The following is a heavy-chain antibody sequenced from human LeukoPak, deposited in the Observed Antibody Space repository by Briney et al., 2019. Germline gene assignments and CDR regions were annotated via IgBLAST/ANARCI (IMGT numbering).Heavy chain of an antibody. D-gene: IGHD6-19*01. CDR3: AKDGGAVADPRPFDY. CDR2: ISSSSSTI. J-gene: IGHJ4*02. CDR1: GFTFSSYS. Sequence: PGGSLRLSCAASGFTFSSYSMNWVRQAPGKGLEWVSYISSSSSTIYYADSVKGRFTISRDNAKNSLYLQMNSLRAEDTAVYYCAKDGGAVADPRPFDYWGQGTLVTVSS. V-gene: IGHV3-48*01.